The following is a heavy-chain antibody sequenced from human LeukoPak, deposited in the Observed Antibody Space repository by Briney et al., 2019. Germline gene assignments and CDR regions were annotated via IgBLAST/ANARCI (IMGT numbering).Heavy chain of an antibody. J-gene: IGHJ6*03. D-gene: IGHD2-2*01. CDR1: GGTFSSYA. Sequence: SVKVSCKASGGTFSSYAISWVRQAPGQGLEWMGGIIPIFGTANYAQKFQGRVTITADESTSTAYMELSSLRSEGTAVYYCARDWEGYCSSTSCYYMDVWGQRDHGHRLL. CDR2: IIPIFGTA. CDR3: ARDWEGYCSSTSCYYMDV. V-gene: IGHV1-69*01.